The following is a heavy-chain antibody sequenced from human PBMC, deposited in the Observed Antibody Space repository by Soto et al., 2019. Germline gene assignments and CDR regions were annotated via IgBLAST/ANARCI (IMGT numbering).Heavy chain of an antibody. J-gene: IGHJ4*02. CDR2: ISRISSYI. CDR3: ARDLPDYYDSSGYKPELVYFDY. V-gene: IGHV3-21*01. Sequence: GGSLRLSCAASGFTFSSYSMNWVRQAPGKGLEWVSSISRISSYIYYADSVKGRFTISRDNAKNSLYLQMSSLRAEDTAVYYCARDLPDYYDSSGYKPELVYFDYWGQGTLVNVSS. CDR1: GFTFSSYS. D-gene: IGHD3-22*01.